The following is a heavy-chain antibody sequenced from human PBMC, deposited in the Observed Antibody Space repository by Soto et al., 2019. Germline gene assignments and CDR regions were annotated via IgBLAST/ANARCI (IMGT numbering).Heavy chain of an antibody. Sequence: QVQLVESGGGVVQPGTSLRLSCAASGFTCSTYGMHWVRQAPGKGLEYVAGVRYDGRAEYYVDSVRGRFTISRDNFKNLLSLQLSGPGAEYTAMYYCASGFFAAVYAAHFDLWGQGTTVTVSS. J-gene: IGHJ4*02. CDR3: ASGFFAAVYAAHFDL. V-gene: IGHV3-33*03. CDR1: GFTCSTYG. D-gene: IGHD2-8*01. CDR2: VRYDGRAE.